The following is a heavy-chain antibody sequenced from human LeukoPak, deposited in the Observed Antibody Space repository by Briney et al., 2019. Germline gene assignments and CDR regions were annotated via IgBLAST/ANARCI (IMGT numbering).Heavy chain of an antibody. J-gene: IGHJ4*02. CDR2: IIPIFGTA. V-gene: IGHV1-69*13. CDR3: ARESSNYRSGFDY. Sequence: SVKVSCKASGGTFSNYAISWVRQAPGQGLEWMGGIIPIFGTANYAQKFQGRVTITADESTSTAYMELSSLRSEDTAVYYCARESSNYRSGFDYWGQGTLVTVSS. D-gene: IGHD4-11*01. CDR1: GGTFSNYA.